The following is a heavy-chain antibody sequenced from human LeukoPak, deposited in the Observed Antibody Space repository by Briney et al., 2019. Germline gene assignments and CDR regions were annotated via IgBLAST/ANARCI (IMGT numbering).Heavy chain of an antibody. D-gene: IGHD2-2*01. Sequence: WGSLRLSCAPSDFRVTSYYMGWVRQAPGKGLDWVSLLYSGGDRYYADSVKGRFTISRDTSKNTLDLQMNSLRPEDTAVYYCARSTYCSSTSCPFDYWGQGTLVTVSS. CDR2: LYSGGDR. V-gene: IGHV3-53*01. CDR3: ARSTYCSSTSCPFDY. CDR1: DFRVTSYY. J-gene: IGHJ4*02.